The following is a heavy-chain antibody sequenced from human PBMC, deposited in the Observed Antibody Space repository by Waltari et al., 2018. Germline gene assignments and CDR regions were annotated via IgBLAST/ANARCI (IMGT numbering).Heavy chain of an antibody. J-gene: IGHJ4*02. D-gene: IGHD3-22*01. V-gene: IGHV1-69*13. CDR3: AGGYYDSSGYYYADY. Sequence: QVQLVQSGAEVTKPGSSVKFSCKASGVTFSSYAISWVRQTPGQGLEWMGGIIPIFGTANYEQKFQGRVTITADESTSTAYMELSSLRSEDTAVYYCAGGYYDSSGYYYADYWGQGTLVTVSS. CDR1: GVTFSSYA. CDR2: IIPIFGTA.